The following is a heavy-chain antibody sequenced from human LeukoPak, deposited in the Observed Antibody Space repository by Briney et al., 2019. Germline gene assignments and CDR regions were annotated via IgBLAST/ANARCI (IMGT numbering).Heavy chain of an antibody. Sequence: SETLSLTCAVYGGSFSGYYWSWIRQPPGKGLEWIGEINHSGSTNYNPSLKSRVTISVDTSKNQFSLKLSSVTAEDTAVYYCAKEQWLAFPFDYWGQGTLVTASS. V-gene: IGHV4-34*01. D-gene: IGHD6-19*01. CDR3: AKEQWLAFPFDY. J-gene: IGHJ4*02. CDR2: INHSGST. CDR1: GGSFSGYY.